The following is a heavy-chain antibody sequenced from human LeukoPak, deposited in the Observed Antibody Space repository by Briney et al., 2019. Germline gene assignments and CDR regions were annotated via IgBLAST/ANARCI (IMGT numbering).Heavy chain of an antibody. CDR1: GFTFSSYA. CDR3: ARDRPHYDILTGDYYYCYGMDV. D-gene: IGHD3-9*01. J-gene: IGHJ6*02. CDR2: ISYDGSNK. V-gene: IGHV3-30-3*01. Sequence: GGSLRLSCAASGFTFSSYAMHWVCQAPGKGLEWVAVISYDGSNKYYADSVKGRFTISRDNSKNTLYLQMNSLRAEDTAVYYCARDRPHYDILTGDYYYCYGMDVWGQGTTVTVSS.